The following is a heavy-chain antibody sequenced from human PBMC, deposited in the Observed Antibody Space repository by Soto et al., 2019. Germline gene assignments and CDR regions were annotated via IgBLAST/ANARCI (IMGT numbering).Heavy chain of an antibody. J-gene: IGHJ4*02. CDR2: ISGSGSAT. CDR3: AKRSGFDSGRFDY. V-gene: IGHV3-23*01. D-gene: IGHD5-12*01. CDR1: GLTFTKYA. Sequence: EVQLLESGGGLVQPGGSLRLSCAVSGLTFTKYAMSWVRQAPGKGLEWVSAISGSGSATHYADSVKGRFTISRDNSKNTVSLQMNSLGVEDTAIYFCAKRSGFDSGRFDYWGQGTLVTVSS.